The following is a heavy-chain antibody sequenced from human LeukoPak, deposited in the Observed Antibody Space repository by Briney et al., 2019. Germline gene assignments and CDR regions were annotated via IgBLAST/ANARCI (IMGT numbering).Heavy chain of an antibody. D-gene: IGHD6-13*01. CDR3: ARETPHHSSSWYGEGNWFDP. J-gene: IGHJ5*02. CDR2: ISSSSSYT. Sequence: PGGSLRLSCAASGFTFSDYYMSWISQAPGKGLEWVSYISSSSSYTNYADSVKGRFTISRDNAKNSLYLQMNSLRAEDTAVYYCARETPHHSSSWYGEGNWFDPWGQGTLVTVSS. CDR1: GFTFSDYY. V-gene: IGHV3-11*06.